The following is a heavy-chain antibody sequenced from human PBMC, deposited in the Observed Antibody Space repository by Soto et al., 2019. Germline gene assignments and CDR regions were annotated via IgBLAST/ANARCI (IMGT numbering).Heavy chain of an antibody. CDR3: ARRMAAACSNYDVDV. J-gene: IGHJ6*03. CDR2: IYYSGST. V-gene: IGHV4-59*01. D-gene: IGHD6-13*01. CDR1: GGSISSYY. Sequence: SETLSLTCTVSGGSISSYYWNWIRQPPGKGLEWIGYIYYSGSTNYNPSLKSRVTMSVDTSKNQFSLRLSSVTAADTALYYCARRMAAACSNYDVDVCGKVTTIT.